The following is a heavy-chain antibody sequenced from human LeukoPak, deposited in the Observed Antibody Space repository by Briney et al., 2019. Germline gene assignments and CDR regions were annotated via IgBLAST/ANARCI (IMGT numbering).Heavy chain of an antibody. CDR2: INHSGST. Sequence: TSETLSLTCTVSGYSISSGYYWGWIRQPPGKGLEWIGEINHSGSTNYNPSLKSRVTISVDTSKNQFSLKLSSVTAADTAVYYCARGPTYYYGSGSYYNRGYWGQGTLVTVSS. CDR1: GYSISSGYY. D-gene: IGHD3-10*01. J-gene: IGHJ4*02. V-gene: IGHV4-38-2*02. CDR3: ARGPTYYYGSGSYYNRGY.